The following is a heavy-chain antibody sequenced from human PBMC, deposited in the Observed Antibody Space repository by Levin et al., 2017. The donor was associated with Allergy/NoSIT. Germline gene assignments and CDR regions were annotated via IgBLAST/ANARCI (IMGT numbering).Heavy chain of an antibody. J-gene: IGHJ4*02. CDR1: SISTYY. CDR3: AKGGSWPIFDN. V-gene: IGHV4-59*01. CDR2: IYHTGYT. D-gene: IGHD2-15*01. Sequence: KPSETLSLTCSVGSISTYYWSWIRQTPEKGLEWLGYIYHTGYTRYNPSLKSRVTILVDTSKSQFSLTLNSVTAADTGLYYCAKGGSWPIFDNWGQGAPVIVSS.